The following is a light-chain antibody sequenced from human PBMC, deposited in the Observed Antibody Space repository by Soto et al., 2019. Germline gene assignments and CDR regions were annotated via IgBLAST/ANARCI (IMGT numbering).Light chain of an antibody. CDR3: CSYAGSYSYV. CDR2: DVS. Sequence: QSALTQPRSVSGSPGQSVTISCTGTSSDVGGYNYASWYQQHPGKAPKLMIHDVSKRPSGVPDRFSGSKSGNTASLTISVLQAEDEADYYCCSYAGSYSYVFGTGTKVTVL. CDR1: SSDVGGYNY. J-gene: IGLJ1*01. V-gene: IGLV2-11*01.